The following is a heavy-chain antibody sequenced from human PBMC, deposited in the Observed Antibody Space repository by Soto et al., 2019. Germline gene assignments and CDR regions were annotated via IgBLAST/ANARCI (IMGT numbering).Heavy chain of an antibody. CDR3: AKAGTYCTTTTCQVHP. CDR1: GFTFNLCA. Sequence: EVQLLESGGGLAQPGGSLRLSCAASGFTFNLCALSWFRQAPGKGLEWVSSISGSGNEIYYADSVKGRFTISRDNSKNTLFLQMDSLRSEDTAFDYCAKAGTYCTTTTCQVHPWFRGTLVTVSS. CDR2: ISGSGNEI. D-gene: IGHD1-1*01. V-gene: IGHV3-23*01. J-gene: IGHJ1*01.